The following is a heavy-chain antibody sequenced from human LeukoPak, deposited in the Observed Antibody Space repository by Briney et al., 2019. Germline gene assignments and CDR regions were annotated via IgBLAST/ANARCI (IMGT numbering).Heavy chain of an antibody. CDR2: IYYTGRT. J-gene: IGHJ5*02. CDR1: GGSITSDDYY. V-gene: IGHV4-31*03. Sequence: SETLSFTCTVSGGSITSDDYYWSWIRQHPGKGLEWIGYIYYTGRTYYNPSLKSRVTISVDTSKNQFSLKLSSVTAADTAVYYCARWCYYDDTSGYDTWGQGTLVTVSS. CDR3: ARWCYYDDTSGYDT. D-gene: IGHD3-22*01.